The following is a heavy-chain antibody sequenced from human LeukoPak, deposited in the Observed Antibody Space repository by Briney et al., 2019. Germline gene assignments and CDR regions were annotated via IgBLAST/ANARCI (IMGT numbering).Heavy chain of an antibody. CDR3: AVGYCSSTSCIGDY. D-gene: IGHD2-2*01. CDR2: INHSGST. CDR1: GGSFSGYC. Sequence: PSETLSLTCAVYGGSFSGYCWSWIRQPPGKGLEWIGEINHSGSTNYNPTLKSRVTISVDTSKNQFSLKLSSVTAADTAVYYCAVGYCSSTSCIGDYWGQGTLVTVSS. V-gene: IGHV4-34*01. J-gene: IGHJ4*02.